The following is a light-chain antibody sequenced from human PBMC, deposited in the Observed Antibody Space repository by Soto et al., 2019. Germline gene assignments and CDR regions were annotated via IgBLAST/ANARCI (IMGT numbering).Light chain of an antibody. J-gene: IGKJ1*01. Sequence: DIQMTQSPSSLSASVGDSVIITCRASQTIRSHLNWYQQKPGEAPDLLIYAASTLQTGVPSRFSGNGSGTDVTLTISSLQPEEFATYYCQQSYSTPRTFGPGTRWIS. CDR3: QQSYSTPRT. CDR1: QTIRSH. V-gene: IGKV1-39*01. CDR2: AAS.